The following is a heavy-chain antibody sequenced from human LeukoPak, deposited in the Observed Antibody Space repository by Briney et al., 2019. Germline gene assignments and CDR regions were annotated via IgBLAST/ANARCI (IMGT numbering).Heavy chain of an antibody. D-gene: IGHD5-12*01. CDR3: ARRRTYGYGPNGYYYGMDV. CDR2: IYYSGST. CDR1: GGSISSYY. V-gene: IGHV4-59*08. J-gene: IGHJ6*02. Sequence: SETLSLTCTVSGGSISSYYWSWIRQPPGRGLEWIGYIYYSGSTNYNPSLKSRVTISVDTSKNQFSLMLSSVTAADTAVYYCARRRTYGYGPNGYYYGMDVWGQGTTVTVSS.